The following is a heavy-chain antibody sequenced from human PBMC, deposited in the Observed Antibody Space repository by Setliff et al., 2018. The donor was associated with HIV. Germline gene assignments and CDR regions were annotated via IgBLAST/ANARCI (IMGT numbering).Heavy chain of an antibody. D-gene: IGHD5-12*01. CDR2: IYTSGST. J-gene: IGHJ4*02. Sequence: SETLSLTCTVSGGSISSGSYYWSWIRQPAGKGLEWIGRIYTSGSTNYNPSLKSRVTISVDTSKNQFSLKLKYVTAADSAVYYCARIVATITCYDYWGQGTLVTVSS. V-gene: IGHV4-61*02. CDR1: GGSISSGSYY. CDR3: ARIVATITCYDY.